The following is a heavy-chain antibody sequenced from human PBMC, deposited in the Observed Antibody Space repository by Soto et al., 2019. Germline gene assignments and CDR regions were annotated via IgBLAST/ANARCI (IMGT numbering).Heavy chain of an antibody. CDR2: IYYSGST. V-gene: IGHV4-59*01. Sequence: QVQPQESGPGLVKPSETLSLTCTVSGGSISSYYWSWIRQPPGKGLEWIGYIYYSGSTNYNPSLKSRVTISVDTSKNQFSLKLSSVTAADTAVYYCARDLLVAGTGISDYWGQGTLVTVSS. J-gene: IGHJ4*02. CDR3: ARDLLVAGTGISDY. D-gene: IGHD6-19*01. CDR1: GGSISSYY.